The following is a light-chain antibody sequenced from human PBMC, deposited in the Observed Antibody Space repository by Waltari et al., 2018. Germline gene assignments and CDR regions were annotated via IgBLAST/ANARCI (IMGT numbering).Light chain of an antibody. V-gene: IGKV1-39*01. J-gene: IGKJ3*01. CDR2: AAS. Sequence: DIQMTQSPSSLSASVGDRVTITCRASQSISNYLNWYQQKPGKAPKLLIYAASTLQSVAPSRFSGSGSETDFTLTISSLQPEDFATYYCQQGYNTPTLGPGTKVEI. CDR1: QSISNY. CDR3: QQGYNTPT.